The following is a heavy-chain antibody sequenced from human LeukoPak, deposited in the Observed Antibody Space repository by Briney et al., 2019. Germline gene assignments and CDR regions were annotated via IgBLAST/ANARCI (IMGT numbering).Heavy chain of an antibody. V-gene: IGHV4-59*01. Sequence: GXSXSSYYWSWIRQPPXKGXEWIGYIYYSGSTXYNPSLKSRVTISVDTSKKXFSLEVSAVTAADTAVYYCXXXXXGXXXXWDXWGXGXLVTVSS. CDR2: IYYSGST. J-gene: IGHJ4*01. CDR1: GXSXSSYY. CDR3: XXXXXGXXXXWDX.